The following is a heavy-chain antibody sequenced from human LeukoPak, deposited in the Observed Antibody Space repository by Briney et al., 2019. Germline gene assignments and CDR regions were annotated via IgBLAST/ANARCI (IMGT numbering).Heavy chain of an antibody. V-gene: IGHV3-21*01. CDR3: ARPITGTVGLYYYYYMDV. Sequence: GGSLRLSCAASGFTFSSYSMNWVRQAPGKGLEWVSSISSSSSYIYYADSVKGRFTISRDNAKNSLYLQMNSLRAEDTAVYYCARPITGTVGLYYYYYMDVWGKGTTVTVSS. J-gene: IGHJ6*03. CDR2: ISSSSSYI. D-gene: IGHD1-7*01. CDR1: GFTFSSYS.